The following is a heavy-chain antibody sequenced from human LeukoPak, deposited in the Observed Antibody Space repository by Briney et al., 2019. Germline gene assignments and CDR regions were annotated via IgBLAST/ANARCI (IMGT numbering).Heavy chain of an antibody. J-gene: IGHJ4*02. CDR2: ISGSGGST. CDR1: GFTFSSYA. CDR3: AKAIFGIVVVTATSFAY. V-gene: IGHV3-23*01. D-gene: IGHD2-21*02. Sequence: GGSLRLSCVASGFTFSSYAMSWVRQAPGKGLEWVSAISGSGGSTYYADSVKSRFTISRDNSKNTLYLQMNSLSAEDTVVYYWAKAIFGIVVVTATSFAYWGQGTLVTVSS.